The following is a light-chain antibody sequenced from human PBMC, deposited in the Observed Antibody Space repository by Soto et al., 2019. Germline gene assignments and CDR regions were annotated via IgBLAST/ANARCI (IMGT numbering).Light chain of an antibody. V-gene: IGKV1-39*01. CDR2: AAS. J-gene: IGKJ3*01. Sequence: DIQMTQSPSSLSASVGDRVTITCRASQSISIFSNWYQQKPGKAPKLLIYAASSLQSGVPSRFSGSGSGTDFTLTISSLQPEDFAPYYCHQSYSPPLTFGPGTTVAIK. CDR3: HQSYSPPLT. CDR1: QSISIF.